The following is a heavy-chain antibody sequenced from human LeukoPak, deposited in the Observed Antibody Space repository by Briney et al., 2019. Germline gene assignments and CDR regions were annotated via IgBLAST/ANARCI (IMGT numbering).Heavy chain of an antibody. CDR3: AREEAAAGTVWFDP. Sequence: SVTLSLTCTVSGGSISSGSYYWSWIRQPAGKGLEWIGRIYTSGSTNYNPSLKSRVTISVDTSKNQFSLKLSSVTAADTAVYYCAREEAAAGTVWFDPWGQGTLVTVSS. V-gene: IGHV4-61*02. CDR2: IYTSGST. D-gene: IGHD6-13*01. J-gene: IGHJ5*02. CDR1: GGSISSGSYY.